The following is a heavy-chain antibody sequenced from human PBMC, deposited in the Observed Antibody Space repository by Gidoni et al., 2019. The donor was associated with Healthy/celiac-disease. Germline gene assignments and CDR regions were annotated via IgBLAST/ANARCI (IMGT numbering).Heavy chain of an antibody. CDR3: ARITRSDYGSGLAFDY. V-gene: IGHV1-69*04. Sequence: QVQLVQSGAEVKKPGSSVKVSCKASGGTFSRYAISWVRQAPGQGLEWMGRIIPILGIANYAQKFQGRVTITADKSTSTAYMELSSLRSEDTAVYYCARITRSDYGSGLAFDYWGQGTLVTVSS. CDR1: GGTFSRYA. CDR2: IIPILGIA. D-gene: IGHD3-10*01. J-gene: IGHJ4*02.